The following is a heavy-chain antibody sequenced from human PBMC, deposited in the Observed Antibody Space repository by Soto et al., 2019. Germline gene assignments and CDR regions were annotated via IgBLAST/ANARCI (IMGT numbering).Heavy chain of an antibody. CDR3: ARAPPNDGWFDP. V-gene: IGHV1-46*01. Sequence: QVQLVQSGTEVKKPGASMKISCKASGFTFTHYYMHWVRQAPGQGLEWMGILNPTDGTTTYAEKFRGRVTMTRDTSTSTAYLELSSLTSEDTAVFYCARAPPNDGWFDPWGQGTLVIVSS. CDR2: LNPTDGTT. D-gene: IGHD1-1*01. J-gene: IGHJ5*02. CDR1: GFTFTHYY.